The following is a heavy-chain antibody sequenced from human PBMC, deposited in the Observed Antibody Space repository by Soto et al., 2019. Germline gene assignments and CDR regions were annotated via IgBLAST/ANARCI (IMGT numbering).Heavy chain of an antibody. CDR2: IYYSGST. Sequence: QVQLQESGPGLVKPSQTLSLTCTVSGGSISSGGYYWSWIRQHPGKGLEWIGYIYYSGSTYYNPSLKRRVTISVDTSKNQFSLKLSSVTAADTALYYCARSRNYDSSGDDAFDIWGQGTMVTVSS. V-gene: IGHV4-31*03. J-gene: IGHJ3*02. CDR1: GGSISSGGYY. CDR3: ARSRNYDSSGDDAFDI. D-gene: IGHD3-22*01.